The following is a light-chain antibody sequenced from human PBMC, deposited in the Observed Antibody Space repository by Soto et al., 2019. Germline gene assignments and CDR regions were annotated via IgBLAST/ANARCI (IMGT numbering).Light chain of an antibody. CDR1: NSDVGGYDY. Sequence: QSALTQPASVSGSPGQSITISCTGTNSDVGGYDYVSWYQHYPGKAPKLLIYQVNNRPSGIPDRFSGSKSGTSATLDISGLQTGDEADYYCGSWDTSLSGIIFGGGTKVTVL. CDR2: QVN. V-gene: IGLV2-14*01. J-gene: IGLJ2*01. CDR3: GSWDTSLSGII.